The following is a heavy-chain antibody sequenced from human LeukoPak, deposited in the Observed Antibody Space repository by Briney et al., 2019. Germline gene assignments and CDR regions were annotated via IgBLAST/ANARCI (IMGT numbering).Heavy chain of an antibody. Sequence: NPSETLSLTCTVSGGSISSGGYYWRWIRQHPGKGLEWIGYIYYSGSTYYNPSLKSRVTISVDKSKNQFSLKLSSVTAADTAVYYCASPLMCNSTTCYDHWGQGTLVTVSS. V-gene: IGHV4-31*03. CDR3: ASPLMCNSTTCYDH. D-gene: IGHD2-2*01. J-gene: IGHJ5*02. CDR2: IYYSGST. CDR1: GGSISSGGYY.